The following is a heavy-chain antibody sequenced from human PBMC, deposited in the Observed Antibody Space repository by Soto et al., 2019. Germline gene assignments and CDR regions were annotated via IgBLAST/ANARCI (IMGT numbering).Heavy chain of an antibody. Sequence: QVELVQSGAEVKKPGSSVKVSCQASEDTFRNYAISWVGQAPGQGLEWMGGIIPIFGTANYAQKFQGRVTITADTSANTVYLELSILRSQDTPVYYCASTKYDSSAYYYWYLGLWGRGTLVTVSS. V-gene: IGHV1-69*06. CDR1: EDTFRNYA. J-gene: IGHJ2*01. CDR2: IIPIFGTA. D-gene: IGHD3-22*01. CDR3: ASTKYDSSAYYYWYLGL.